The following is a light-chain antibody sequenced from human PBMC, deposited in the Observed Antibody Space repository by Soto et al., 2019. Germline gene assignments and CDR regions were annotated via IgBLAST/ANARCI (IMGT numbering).Light chain of an antibody. CDR2: EVS. J-gene: IGLJ1*01. CDR1: SSDVGGYNY. Sequence: QSALTQPASVSGSPGQSITISCTGTSSDVGGYNYVSWYQQHPGKAPKLMIYEVSNRPSGVSNRFSGSKSGNTASLTISGLQAEDAADYYCSSYTSSSTSRFGTGTKVTVL. V-gene: IGLV2-14*01. CDR3: SSYTSSSTSR.